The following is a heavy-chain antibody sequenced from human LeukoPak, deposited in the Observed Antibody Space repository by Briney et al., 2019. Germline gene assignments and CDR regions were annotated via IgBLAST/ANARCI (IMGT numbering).Heavy chain of an antibody. Sequence: GGSLRLSCAASGFTFSSYEMNWVRQAPGKGLEWVSYISGSGSTIYYADSVKGRFTISRDNAKNSLNLQMNSLRAEDTAVYYCARGDVGYYYGMDVWGQGTMVTVSS. J-gene: IGHJ6*02. CDR2: ISGSGSTI. CDR1: GFTFSSYE. CDR3: ARGDVGYYYGMDV. D-gene: IGHD3-16*01. V-gene: IGHV3-48*03.